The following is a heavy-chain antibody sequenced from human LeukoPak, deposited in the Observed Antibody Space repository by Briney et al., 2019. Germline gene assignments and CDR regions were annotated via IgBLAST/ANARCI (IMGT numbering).Heavy chain of an antibody. CDR3: VPGSSVGQGSQSYYDKSTYFDY. Sequence: ASVKVSCKAFGYTFTDYYMHWVRQAPGQGLEWMGWINPNAGVTDYAQKFQGRVTMTRDTSISTAYMELSGLRSDDTAVYFCVPGSSVGQGSQSYYDKSTYFDYWGQGTLVTVSS. D-gene: IGHD3-16*01. J-gene: IGHJ4*02. CDR2: INPNAGVT. CDR1: GYTFTDYY. V-gene: IGHV1-2*02.